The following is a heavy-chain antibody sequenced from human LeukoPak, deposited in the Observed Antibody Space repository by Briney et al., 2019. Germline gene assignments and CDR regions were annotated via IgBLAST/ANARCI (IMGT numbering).Heavy chain of an antibody. CDR3: AKALGSVVVVAVDY. CDR2: ISGSGGST. CDR1: GFTFSNYA. D-gene: IGHD2-15*01. V-gene: IGHV3-23*01. Sequence: GSLRLSCAASGFTFSNYAMSWVRQAPGKGLEWVPGISGSGGSTYYADSVKGRFTISRDNSKNTLYLQMSSLKAEDTAVYYCAKALGSVVVVAVDYWGQGALVTVSS. J-gene: IGHJ4*02.